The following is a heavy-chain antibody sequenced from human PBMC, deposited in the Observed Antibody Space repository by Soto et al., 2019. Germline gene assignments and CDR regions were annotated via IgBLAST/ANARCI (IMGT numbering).Heavy chain of an antibody. J-gene: IGHJ1*01. CDR3: AREENCSDGICYSEYFQR. Sequence: EASVKVSCKASGYIFTAYSMHWVRQAPGQGLEWMGVVNPSGGSTNYAQKFQGRITMTRDTSTSTVYMDLSSLTSEDTAVYYCAREENCSDGICYSEYFQRWG. CDR2: VNPSGGST. CDR1: GYIFTAYS. V-gene: IGHV1-46*01. D-gene: IGHD2-15*01.